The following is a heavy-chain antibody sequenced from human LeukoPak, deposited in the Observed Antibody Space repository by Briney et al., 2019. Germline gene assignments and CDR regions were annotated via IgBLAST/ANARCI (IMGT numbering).Heavy chain of an antibody. D-gene: IGHD5-12*01. V-gene: IGHV3-23*01. CDR2: ISGSGGST. Sequence: PGGSLRLSCAASGFTFSSYAMSWVRQAPGKGLEWVSAISGSGGSTYYADSVKGRFTISRDNSKNTLYLQMNSLRAEDTAVYYCANHFVPYSGYVYYYYYYGMDVWGQGTTVTVS. J-gene: IGHJ6*02. CDR1: GFTFSSYA. CDR3: ANHFVPYSGYVYYYYYYGMDV.